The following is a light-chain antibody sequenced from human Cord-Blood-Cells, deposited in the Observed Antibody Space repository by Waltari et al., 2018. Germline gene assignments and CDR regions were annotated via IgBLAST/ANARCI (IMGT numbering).Light chain of an antibody. Sequence: QSALTQPASVSGSPGQSITISCTGTSSDVGSYNLFSWYQQHPGKAPKLMIYEVSKRPSGFSNRFSGSKSGNTASLTISGLQAEDEADYYCCSYAGSSTLYVFGTGTKVTVL. CDR2: EVS. CDR3: CSYAGSSTLYV. CDR1: SSDVGSYNL. J-gene: IGLJ1*01. V-gene: IGLV2-23*02.